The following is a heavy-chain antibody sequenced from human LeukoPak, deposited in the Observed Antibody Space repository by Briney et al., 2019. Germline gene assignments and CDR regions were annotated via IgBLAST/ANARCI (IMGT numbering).Heavy chain of an antibody. Sequence: ASVKVSCKASGGTFSSHAISWVRQAPGQGLEWMGGIIPIFGTANYAQKFQGRVTITTDESTSTAYMELSSLRSEDTAVYYCARARVGATDYFDYWGQGTLVTVSS. V-gene: IGHV1-69*05. J-gene: IGHJ4*02. CDR3: ARARVGATDYFDY. CDR1: GGTFSSHA. CDR2: IIPIFGTA. D-gene: IGHD1-26*01.